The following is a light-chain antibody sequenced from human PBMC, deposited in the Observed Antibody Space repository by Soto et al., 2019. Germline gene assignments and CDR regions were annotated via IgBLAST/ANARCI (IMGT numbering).Light chain of an antibody. J-gene: IGLJ3*02. Sequence: QSALTQPPSASGTPGVRVTISCSGSSSNFAVNTVNWYQQVPGTAPKLLIYSNNQRPSGVPDRFSASKSVTSASLAISGLQSEDEAEYFCSTWDDSLNGPVFGGGTQLTVL. CDR3: STWDDSLNGPV. V-gene: IGLV1-44*01. CDR2: SNN. CDR1: SSNFAVNT.